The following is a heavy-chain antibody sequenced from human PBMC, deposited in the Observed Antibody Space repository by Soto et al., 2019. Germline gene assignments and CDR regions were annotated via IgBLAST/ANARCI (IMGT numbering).Heavy chain of an antibody. V-gene: IGHV4-61*01. CDR2: MSHSGGT. Sequence: PSETLSLTCAVYGGFVSSGNYYWSWIRQPPGKGLEWIGEMSHSGGTHFNPSLKGRVTISVDTSKNQFSLKMSSVTAADTALYYCARVERGTATTVVDAFDIWGPGTMVTVSS. CDR1: GGFVSSGNYY. D-gene: IGHD1-1*01. CDR3: ARVERGTATTVVDAFDI. J-gene: IGHJ3*02.